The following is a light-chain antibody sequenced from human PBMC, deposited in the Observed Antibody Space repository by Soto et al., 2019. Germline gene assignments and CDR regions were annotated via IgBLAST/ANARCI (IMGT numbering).Light chain of an antibody. Sequence: DIHMTQPPSSLSASVGYRFTITCRASQSISDYLNWYRQKAGKAPEVLIYAASSLQSGVPSRFSGTESETDGTLAIGHLQPEESETDDGQQRFINPWTGGQGTKV. CDR2: AAS. J-gene: IGKJ1*01. V-gene: IGKV1-39*01. CDR3: QQRFINPWT. CDR1: QSISDY.